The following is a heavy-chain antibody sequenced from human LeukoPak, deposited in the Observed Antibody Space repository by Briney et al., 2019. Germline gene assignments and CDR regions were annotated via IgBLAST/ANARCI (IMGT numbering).Heavy chain of an antibody. CDR3: ARVGDGSSYDL. D-gene: IGHD5-24*01. J-gene: IGHJ5*02. V-gene: IGHV3-64*01. Sequence: GGSLRLSCVASGFSFDKHTMHWVRQAPGKGLEFVSSINSVGGAIFYGSSVKDRFTISRDNSKNMVYLQMGSLRVEDMAVYYCARVGDGSSYDLWGQGTLLTVSS. CDR2: INSVGGAI. CDR1: GFSFDKHT.